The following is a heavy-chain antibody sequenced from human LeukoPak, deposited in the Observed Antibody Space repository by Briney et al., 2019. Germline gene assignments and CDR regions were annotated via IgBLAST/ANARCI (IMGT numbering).Heavy chain of an antibody. D-gene: IGHD5-18*01. CDR1: GFXFSXYE. J-gene: IGHJ6*04. V-gene: IGHV3-48*03. CDR2: ISSSGSTI. Sequence: XSGFXFSXYEMNWVRQAPGKGLEWVLYISSSGSTIYYADSVKGRFTISRDNAKNSLYLQMNSLRAEDTAVYYCARVGIQLWLQDYYYGMDVWGKGTTVTVSS. CDR3: ARVGIQLWLQDYYYGMDV.